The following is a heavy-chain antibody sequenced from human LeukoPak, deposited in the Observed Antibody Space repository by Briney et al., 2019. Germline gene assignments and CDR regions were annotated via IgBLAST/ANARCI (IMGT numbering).Heavy chain of an antibody. Sequence: SETLSLTCAVSGGSISSNSWWGWVRQPPGKGLEWIGEIYHSGSPNYNPSLKSRVTISVDKSRNHFSLSLSSVTAADTAVYYCARLGGDSDNWFDPWGQGTLVTVSS. J-gene: IGHJ5*02. CDR3: ARLGGDSDNWFDP. CDR2: IYHSGSP. D-gene: IGHD2-21*02. CDR1: GGSISSNSW. V-gene: IGHV4-4*02.